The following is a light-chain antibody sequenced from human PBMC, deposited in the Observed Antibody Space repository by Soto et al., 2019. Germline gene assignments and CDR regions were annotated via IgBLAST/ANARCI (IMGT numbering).Light chain of an antibody. Sequence: EIVLTQSPGTLSLSPGERATLSCRASQNFSSGYLAWYQQKPGQAPRLLIYGASRRATAIPDRFSGSGFGTDFTLTVSRLEPEDFGVYYCQQYGGSLPCTFGQGTNLEIK. CDR2: GAS. CDR1: QNFSSGY. J-gene: IGKJ2*02. V-gene: IGKV3-20*01. CDR3: QQYGGSLPCT.